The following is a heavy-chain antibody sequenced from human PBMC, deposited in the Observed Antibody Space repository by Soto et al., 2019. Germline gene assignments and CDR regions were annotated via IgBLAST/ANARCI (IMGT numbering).Heavy chain of an antibody. J-gene: IGHJ5*01. CDR1: GDSISTVDYF. V-gene: IGHV4-30-4*01. Sequence: SETLSLTCSVSGDSISTVDYFWAWIRQPPGQALEYIGYIYKSATTYYNPSFESRVAISLDTSKSQFSLNVTSVTAADTAVYFCARGRYCLTGRCFPNWFDSWGQGTLVTVSS. D-gene: IGHD2-15*01. CDR2: IYKSATT. CDR3: ARGRYCLTGRCFPNWFDS.